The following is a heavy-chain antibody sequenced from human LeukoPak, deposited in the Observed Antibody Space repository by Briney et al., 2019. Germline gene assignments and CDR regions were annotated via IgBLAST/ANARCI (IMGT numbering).Heavy chain of an antibody. Sequence: PGGSLRLSCAASGFTFSNYPMGWVRQAPGKGLEWLSAIGGSGGSTYYADSVKGRFTISRDNSKNTVYVQMNSLRAEDTAVYYCAKSNTMVRGVDYWGQGTLVTVSS. CDR3: AKSNTMVRGVDY. V-gene: IGHV3-23*01. J-gene: IGHJ4*02. D-gene: IGHD3-10*01. CDR1: GFTFSNYP. CDR2: IGGSGGST.